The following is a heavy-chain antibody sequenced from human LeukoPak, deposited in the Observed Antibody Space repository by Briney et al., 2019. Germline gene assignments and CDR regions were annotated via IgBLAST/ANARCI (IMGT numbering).Heavy chain of an antibody. Sequence: KPGGSLRLSCAASGFTFSDYYMSWIRQAPGKGLEWVSYISSSGSTIYDADSVKGRFTISRDNAKNSLYLQMNSLRAEDTAVYYCASGYDYGYYYYYMDVWGKGTTVTISS. V-gene: IGHV3-11*01. CDR3: ASGYDYGYYYYYMDV. D-gene: IGHD5-12*01. CDR2: ISSSGSTI. J-gene: IGHJ6*03. CDR1: GFTFSDYY.